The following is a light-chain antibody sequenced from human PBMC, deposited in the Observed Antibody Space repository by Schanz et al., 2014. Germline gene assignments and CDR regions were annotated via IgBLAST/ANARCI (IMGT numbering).Light chain of an antibody. CDR3: QRRSNWPFT. J-gene: IGKJ3*01. Sequence: VMTQSPDSLAVSLGERATINCKSLPLVLFLSPPPSSLAWYQQKPGQPPKLLIYWASTRESGVPDRFSGSGSGTDFTLTINGLQAEDVAVYYCQRRSNWPFTFGPGTKVDIK. CDR1: PLVLFLSPPPSS. V-gene: IGKV4-1*01. CDR2: WAS.